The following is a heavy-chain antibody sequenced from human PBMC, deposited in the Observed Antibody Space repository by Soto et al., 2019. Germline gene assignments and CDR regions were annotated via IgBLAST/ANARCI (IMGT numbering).Heavy chain of an antibody. D-gene: IGHD2-8*01. J-gene: IGHJ4*02. CDR1: GFTLTSNE. CDR2: ISSGGTII. V-gene: IGHV3-48*03. Sequence: GGSLRLSCAASGFTLTSNEMSWVRQAPGKGLERGSYISSGGTIIHYADSVKGRFTISRDNAKNSLYLQMNSLRAAHTSVYYCRVSLGTYDCWGQGTLVTVSS. CDR3: RVSLGTYDC.